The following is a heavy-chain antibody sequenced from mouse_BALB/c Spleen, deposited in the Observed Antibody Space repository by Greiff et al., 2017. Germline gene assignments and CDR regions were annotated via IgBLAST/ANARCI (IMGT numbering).Heavy chain of an antibody. CDR2: ISYSGST. Sequence: EVQLQQSGPGLVKPSQSLSLTCTVTGYSITSDYAWNWIRQFPGNKLEWMGYISYSGSTSYNPSLKSRISITRDTSKNQFFLQLNSVTTEDTATYYCAIYDYDDGYYFDDWGQGTTLTVSS. CDR3: AIYDYDDGYYFDD. D-gene: IGHD2-4*01. J-gene: IGHJ2*01. CDR1: GYSITSDYA. V-gene: IGHV3-2*02.